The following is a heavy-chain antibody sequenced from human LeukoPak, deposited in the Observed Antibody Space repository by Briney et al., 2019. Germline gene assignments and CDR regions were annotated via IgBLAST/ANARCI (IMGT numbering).Heavy chain of an antibody. CDR1: GGSISSYY. D-gene: IGHD5-12*01. V-gene: IGHV4-59*01. Sequence: NPSETLSLTCTVSGGSISSYYWSWIRQPPGKGLEWIGYIYYSGSTNYNPSLKSRVTISVDTSKNQFSLKLNSVTAADTAVYYCARVGGYDWESFYDYWGQGTLVTVSS. CDR2: IYYSGST. J-gene: IGHJ4*02. CDR3: ARVGGYDWESFYDY.